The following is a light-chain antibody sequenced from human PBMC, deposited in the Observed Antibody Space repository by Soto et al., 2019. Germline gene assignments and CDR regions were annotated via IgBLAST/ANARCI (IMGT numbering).Light chain of an antibody. V-gene: IGKV1-8*01. J-gene: IGKJ2*01. Sequence: AIRMTQSPSSLSASTGDRVTITCRASQGISSYLASYQQKPGKAPKLLIYAASTLQSGVQSRFSGSGSGTDFTLTISCLQSEDFATYYCQQYYSYPPYTFGQGTKLEIK. CDR1: QGISSY. CDR3: QQYYSYPPYT. CDR2: AAS.